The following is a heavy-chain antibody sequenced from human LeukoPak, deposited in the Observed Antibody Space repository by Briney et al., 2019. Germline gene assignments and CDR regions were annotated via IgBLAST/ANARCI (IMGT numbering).Heavy chain of an antibody. J-gene: IGHJ4*02. Sequence: SVKVSCKASGATFSSYAISWVRQAPGRGLEWMGGIIPIFGTANYAQKFQGRVTITADESTSTAYMELSSLRSEDTAVYYCARGSGYDPIEYYFDYWGQGTLVTVSS. CDR1: GATFSSYA. CDR2: IIPIFGTA. CDR3: ARGSGYDPIEYYFDY. V-gene: IGHV1-69*13. D-gene: IGHD5-12*01.